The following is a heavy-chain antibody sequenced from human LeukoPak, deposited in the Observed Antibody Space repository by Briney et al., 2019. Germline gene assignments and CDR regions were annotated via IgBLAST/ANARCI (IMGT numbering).Heavy chain of an antibody. Sequence: ASVKVSCKASGGTFSSYAISWVRQAPGQGLEWMGGIIPIFGTANYAQKFQGRVTITTDESTSTAYMELSSLRSEDTAVYYCARSHSTAALDYWYFDLWGRGTLVTVSS. D-gene: IGHD6-6*01. CDR2: IIPIFGTA. CDR3: ARSHSTAALDYWYFDL. CDR1: GGTFSSYA. V-gene: IGHV1-69*05. J-gene: IGHJ2*01.